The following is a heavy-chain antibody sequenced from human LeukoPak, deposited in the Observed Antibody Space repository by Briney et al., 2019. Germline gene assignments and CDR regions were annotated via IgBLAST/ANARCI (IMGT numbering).Heavy chain of an antibody. J-gene: IGHJ4*02. D-gene: IGHD3-3*01. CDR3: ARSSEDFYDFWSGYYFYFDY. CDR2: IYYSGST. V-gene: IGHV4-59*01. Sequence: SETLSLTCTVSGGSISSYYWSWIRQPPGKGLEWIGYIYYSGSTNYNPSLKSRVTISVDTSKNQFSLKLSSVTAADTAVYYCARSSEDFYDFWSGYYFYFDYWGQGTLVTVSS. CDR1: GGSISSYY.